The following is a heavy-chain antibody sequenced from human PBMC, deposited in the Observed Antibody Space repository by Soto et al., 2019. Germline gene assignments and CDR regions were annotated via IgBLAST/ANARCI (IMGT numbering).Heavy chain of an antibody. D-gene: IGHD6-13*01. Sequence: QVQLVESGGGVVQPGRSLRLSCAASGFTFSSYGMHWVRQAPGKGLEWVAVIWYDGSNKYYADSVKGRFTISRDNSKNTLYLQMNSLRAEDTAVYYCARSWSSAGRGPDYWGQGTLVTVSS. V-gene: IGHV3-33*01. CDR2: IWYDGSNK. CDR3: ARSWSSAGRGPDY. CDR1: GFTFSSYG. J-gene: IGHJ4*02.